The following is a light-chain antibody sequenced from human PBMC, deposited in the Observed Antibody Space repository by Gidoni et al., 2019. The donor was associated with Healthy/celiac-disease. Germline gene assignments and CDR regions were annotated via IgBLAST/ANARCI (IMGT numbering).Light chain of an antibody. CDR2: AAS. V-gene: IGKV1-39*01. CDR3: QQGYSTPPT. Sequence: DIQMTQSPSSLSASVGDRVTITCRASQSISSYLNWYQQKPGKAPKLLIYAASSLQSGVPSRFSGSGSGTDFTLTISSLQPEDFATYYCQQGYSTPPTFXRXTKVEIK. J-gene: IGKJ1*01. CDR1: QSISSY.